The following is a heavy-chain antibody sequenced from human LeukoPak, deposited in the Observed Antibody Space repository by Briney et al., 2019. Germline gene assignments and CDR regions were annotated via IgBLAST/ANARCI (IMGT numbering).Heavy chain of an antibody. J-gene: IGHJ4*02. V-gene: IGHV4-4*07. CDR1: GGSMSVYY. CDR3: ARGGSYLDY. CDR2: IYASGTT. Sequence: SETLCLTCTVSGGSMSVYYWSWIRQSAGKGLELIGRIYASGTTNYNPTLQSRLTMSVDTSKNQFSLKLASMTAADTAVYYCARGGSYLDYWGQGTLVTVSS. D-gene: IGHD3-16*01.